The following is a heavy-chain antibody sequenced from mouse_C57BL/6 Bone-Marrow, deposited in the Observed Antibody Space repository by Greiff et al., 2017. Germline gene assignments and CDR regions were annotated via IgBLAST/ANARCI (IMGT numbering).Heavy chain of an antibody. CDR1: GFTFSDYG. CDR2: ISRGSSTI. V-gene: IGHV5-17*01. D-gene: IGHD3-2*02. Sequence: EVKLVESGGGLVKPGGSLKLSCAASGFTFSDYGMHWVRQAPEKGLEWVAYISRGSSTIYYAETVKGRFTISRDNPNNTIFLQMTSLRSEDTAMSYCARGRLSFFAYWGQGTLVTVSA. CDR3: ARGRLSFFAY. J-gene: IGHJ3*01.